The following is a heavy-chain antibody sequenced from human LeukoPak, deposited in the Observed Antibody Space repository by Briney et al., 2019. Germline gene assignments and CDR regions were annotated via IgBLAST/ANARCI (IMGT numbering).Heavy chain of an antibody. J-gene: IGHJ4*02. Sequence: PGGSLRLSCAASGFTFSSYAMHWVRQAPGKGLEWVAVISYDGSNKYYADSVKGRFTISRDNSKNTLYLKMNSLRAEDTAVYYCARDQAITIFGVALDYWGQGTLVTVSS. D-gene: IGHD3-3*01. CDR1: GFTFSSYA. CDR2: ISYDGSNK. CDR3: ARDQAITIFGVALDY. V-gene: IGHV3-30*01.